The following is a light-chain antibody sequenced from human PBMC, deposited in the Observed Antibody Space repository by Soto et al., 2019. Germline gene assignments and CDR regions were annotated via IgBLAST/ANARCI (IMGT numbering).Light chain of an antibody. CDR1: SSDVGGYNY. CDR3: SSFAGNNNLV. CDR2: GFS. V-gene: IGLV2-8*01. J-gene: IGLJ2*01. Sequence: QSALTQPPSASGSPGQSVTISCTGTSSDVGGYNYVSWYQQHPGKAPKLMISGFSKRPSGVPDRCPGSKSGNTASLTVSGLHAEDEADYYCSSFAGNNNLVFGGGTKLTVL.